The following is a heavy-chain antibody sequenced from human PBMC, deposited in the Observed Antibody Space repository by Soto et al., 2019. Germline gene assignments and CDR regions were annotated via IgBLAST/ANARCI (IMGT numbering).Heavy chain of an antibody. V-gene: IGHV3-23*01. J-gene: IGHJ5*02. Sequence: PGGSLRLSCAASGFTFSSYAMSWVRQAPGKGLEWVSAISGSGGSTYYADSVKGRFTISRDNSKSTLYLQMNSLRAEDTAVYYCARANTPHSPAPSWGQGTLVTVSS. CDR1: GFTFSSYA. CDR3: ARANTPHSPAPS. CDR2: ISGSGGST.